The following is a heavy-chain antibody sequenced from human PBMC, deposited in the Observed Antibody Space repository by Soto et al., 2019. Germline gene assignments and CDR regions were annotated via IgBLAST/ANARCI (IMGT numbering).Heavy chain of an antibody. D-gene: IGHD2-2*03. Sequence: QLQLQESGPGLVKPSETLSLTCTVSGDSVSTNSYSWGWIRQSPGKGLEWIGTIYSSENTYYNPSLLSRVTISLDTSRHEFSLRLSSVTAADTAVYYCARLNGYCISTNCHGYYGMDVWGQGTTVTVSS. CDR1: GDSVSTNSYS. J-gene: IGHJ6*02. CDR3: ARLNGYCISTNCHGYYGMDV. CDR2: IYSSENT. V-gene: IGHV4-39*01.